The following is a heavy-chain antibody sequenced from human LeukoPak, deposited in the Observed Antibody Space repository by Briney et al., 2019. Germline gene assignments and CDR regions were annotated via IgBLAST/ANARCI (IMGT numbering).Heavy chain of an antibody. Sequence: SETLSLTCTVSGGSISSYYWSWIRQPPGEGLEWIGYIYYSGSTNYNPSLKSRVTISVDTSKNQFSLKLSSVTAADTAVYYCASQYCTNGVCPFDYWGQGTLVTVSS. CDR1: GGSISSYY. V-gene: IGHV4-59*01. D-gene: IGHD2-8*01. J-gene: IGHJ4*02. CDR3: ASQYCTNGVCPFDY. CDR2: IYYSGST.